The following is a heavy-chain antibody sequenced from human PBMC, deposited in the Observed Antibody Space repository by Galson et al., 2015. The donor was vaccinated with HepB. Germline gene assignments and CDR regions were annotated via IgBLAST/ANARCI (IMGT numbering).Heavy chain of an antibody. V-gene: IGHV1-69*13. CDR2: IIPMFGTS. CDR3: ARVGGELGYCSGGTCSTWFDP. J-gene: IGHJ5*02. D-gene: IGHD2-15*01. Sequence: SVKVSCKASRYSFSAYYIHWVRQAPGQGLEWMGGIIPMFGTSKYARKFQGRVTITADESTSTAYMEVSSLRYEDTAVYYCARVGGELGYCSGGTCSTWFDPWGQGTLVTASS. CDR1: RYSFSAYY.